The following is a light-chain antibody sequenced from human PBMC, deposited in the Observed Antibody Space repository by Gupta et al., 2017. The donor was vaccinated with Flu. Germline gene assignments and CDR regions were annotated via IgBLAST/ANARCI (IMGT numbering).Light chain of an antibody. CDR3: QQYKSYSGRT. J-gene: IGKJ1*01. CDR1: QSISSW. CDR2: KAS. Sequence: DIQMTQSPSTLSASVGDRVTITCRASQSISSWLAWYQQKPGKAPKLLIYKASSLESGVPSRFSGSGSGTEFTLTISSLQPDDFATYHCQQYKSYSGRTFGQGTKVEIK. V-gene: IGKV1-5*03.